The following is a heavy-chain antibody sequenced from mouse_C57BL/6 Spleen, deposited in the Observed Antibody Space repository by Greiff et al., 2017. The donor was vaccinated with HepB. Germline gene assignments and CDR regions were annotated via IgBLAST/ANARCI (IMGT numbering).Heavy chain of an antibody. CDR3: ARSAFITTVEGYWYFDV. V-gene: IGHV1-55*01. D-gene: IGHD1-1*01. J-gene: IGHJ1*03. CDR2: IYPGSGST. Sequence: QVQLQQPGAELVKPGASVKMSCKASGYTFTSYWITWVKQRPGQGLEWIGDIYPGSGSTNYNEKFKSKATLTVDTSSSTAYMQLSSLTSEDSAVYYGARSAFITTVEGYWYFDVWGTGTTVTVSS. CDR1: GYTFTSYW.